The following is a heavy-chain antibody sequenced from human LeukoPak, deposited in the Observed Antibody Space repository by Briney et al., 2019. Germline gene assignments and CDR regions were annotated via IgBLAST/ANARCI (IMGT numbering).Heavy chain of an antibody. D-gene: IGHD5-24*01. CDR3: ARLARPTYNGWFDP. CDR1: DYSISSDYY. V-gene: IGHV4-38-2*02. Sequence: SETLSLTCSVSDYSISSDYYWGWIRPPPGKGLEGIGNIYHTGSTYYNPSLKSRVTISADTSKNQFSLKLSSVTAADTAVYYCARLARPTYNGWFDPWGQGTLVTVSS. J-gene: IGHJ5*02. CDR2: IYHTGST.